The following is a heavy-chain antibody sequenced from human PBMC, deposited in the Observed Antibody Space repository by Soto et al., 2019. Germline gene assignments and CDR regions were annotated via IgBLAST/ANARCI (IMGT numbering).Heavy chain of an antibody. V-gene: IGHV3-23*01. CDR2: ISGSSGTT. J-gene: IGHJ4*02. CDR1: GFTFSSYA. Sequence: GGSLRLSCAASGFTFSSYAMSWVRQAPGKGLEWVSVISGSSGTTYYADSVKGRFTISRDNSKNTLYLQMNSLRAEDTAVYYCAKELVVYSSSFPYYFDYWGQGTLVTVSS. D-gene: IGHD6-6*01. CDR3: AKELVVYSSSFPYYFDY.